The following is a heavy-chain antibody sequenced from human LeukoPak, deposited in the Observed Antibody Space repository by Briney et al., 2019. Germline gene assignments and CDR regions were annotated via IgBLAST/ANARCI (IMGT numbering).Heavy chain of an antibody. Sequence: GGSLRLSCAASGFTFSSYGMNWVRQAPGKGLEWVSSITNSSSYIYYADSVKGRFTISRDNAKNSLYLQMNSLRAEDTAVYYCAKEDSSSWFRYYYYYMDVWGKGTTVTVSS. CDR1: GFTFSSYG. CDR3: AKEDSSSWFRYYYYYMDV. CDR2: ITNSSSYI. D-gene: IGHD6-13*01. V-gene: IGHV3-21*01. J-gene: IGHJ6*03.